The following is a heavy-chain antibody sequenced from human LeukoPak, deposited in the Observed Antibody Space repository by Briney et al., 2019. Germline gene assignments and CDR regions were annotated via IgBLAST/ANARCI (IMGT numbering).Heavy chain of an antibody. Sequence: GGSLRLSCAASGFSFNRYWMHWVRQDPGKGPVWVSRINPDGTITNYAGSVKGRFTISRDNAKSMMYLQMNGLSVEDTAVYYCARGGDASNSLINYWGQGTLVTVSS. D-gene: IGHD5-24*01. CDR1: GFSFNRYW. J-gene: IGHJ4*02. CDR3: ARGGDASNSLINY. V-gene: IGHV3-74*01. CDR2: INPDGTIT.